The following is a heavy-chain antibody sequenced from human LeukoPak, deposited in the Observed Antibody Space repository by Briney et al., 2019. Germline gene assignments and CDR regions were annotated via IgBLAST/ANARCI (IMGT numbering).Heavy chain of an antibody. D-gene: IGHD4-17*01. J-gene: IGHJ4*02. CDR1: GFTFSSYA. CDR3: ARYCDYGDYVGYFDY. V-gene: IGHV3-30*01. CDR2: ISYDGSNK. Sequence: GGSLRLSCAASGFTFSSYAMHWVRQAPGKGLEWVAVISYDGSNKYYADSVKGRFTISRDNSKNTLYLQMNSLRAEDTAVYYCARYCDYGDYVGYFDYWGQGTLVTVSS.